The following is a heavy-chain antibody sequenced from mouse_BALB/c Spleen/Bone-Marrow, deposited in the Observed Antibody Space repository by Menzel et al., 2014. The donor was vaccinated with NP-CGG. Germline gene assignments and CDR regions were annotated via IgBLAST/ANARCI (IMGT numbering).Heavy chain of an antibody. CDR1: GYAFTNYN. CDR2: IDPYSGGT. CDR3: SRGVLAYFDY. Sequence: VQLQQSGPELVKPGASVKVSCKASGYAFTNYNMNWVKQSHGKSLEWIGYIDPYSGGTNYNQKFRGKATLTVDKSSSTARMHLNSLTSEDSAVYYCSRGVLAYFDYWGQGTTLTVSS. D-gene: IGHD2-14*01. J-gene: IGHJ2*01. V-gene: IGHV1S135*01.